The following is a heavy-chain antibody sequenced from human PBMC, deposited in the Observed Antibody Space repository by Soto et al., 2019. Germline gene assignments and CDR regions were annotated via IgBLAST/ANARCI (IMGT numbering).Heavy chain of an antibody. CDR2: ISGSGGST. J-gene: IGHJ6*02. CDR3: AKALKGGYCSGGSCYPWDV. V-gene: IGHV3-23*01. D-gene: IGHD2-15*01. Sequence: PGGSLRLSCAASGFTFSSYAMSWVRQAPGTGLEWVSAISGSGGSTYYADSGKGRFTFSRDNSKNRLYLQMSSRGAEDKAVYYSAKALKGGYCSGGSCYPWDVWGQGTTGTVAS. CDR1: GFTFSSYA.